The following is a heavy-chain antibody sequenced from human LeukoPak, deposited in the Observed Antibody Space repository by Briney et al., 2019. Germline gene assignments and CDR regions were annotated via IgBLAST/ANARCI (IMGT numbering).Heavy chain of an antibody. CDR3: ARVVGEYYYYYMDV. CDR2: IKPDGSEE. CDR1: GVAFTTYW. Sequence: GGSLRLFCAASGVAFTTYWMSWVRQAPGKGLEWVAKIKPDGSEEHYVDSVKGRFTISRDNAKNSLYLQMNSLRVEDTAVYYCARVVGEYYYYYMDVWGKGTTVTVSS. V-gene: IGHV3-7*03. J-gene: IGHJ6*03. D-gene: IGHD3-16*01.